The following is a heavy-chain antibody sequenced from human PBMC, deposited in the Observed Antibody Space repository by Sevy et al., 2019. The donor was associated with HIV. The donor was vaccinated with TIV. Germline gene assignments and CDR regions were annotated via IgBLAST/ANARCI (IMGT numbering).Heavy chain of an antibody. CDR3: SRGQLLQFVEWPSYSFDV. J-gene: IGHJ6*02. CDR2: INSHGTIT. D-gene: IGHD3-3*01. CDR1: GFTFSSHW. V-gene: IGHV3-74*01. Sequence: GGSLRLSCAASGFTFSSHWMFWVRQAPGKGLMWVSHINSHGTITNYADSVKGRFAISRDNAKNTVYLRMDSLRAEDTAVYYCSRGQLLQFVEWPSYSFDVWGQGTTVTVSS.